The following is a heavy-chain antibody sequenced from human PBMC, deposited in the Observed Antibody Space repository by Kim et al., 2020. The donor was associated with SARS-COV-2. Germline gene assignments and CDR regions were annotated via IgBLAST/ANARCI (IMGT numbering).Heavy chain of an antibody. V-gene: IGHV1-69*01. CDR3: ASNGPAAADY. CDR2: TA. D-gene: IGHD2-2*01. Sequence: TANYAQKCQGRVPITADESTSTAYMELSSLRSEDTAVYYCASNGPAAADYWGQGTLGTVSS. J-gene: IGHJ4*02.